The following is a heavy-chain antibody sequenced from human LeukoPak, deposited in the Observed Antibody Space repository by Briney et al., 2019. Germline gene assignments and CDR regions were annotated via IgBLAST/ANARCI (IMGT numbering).Heavy chain of an antibody. Sequence: PSETLSLTCAVYGGSFSGYYWSWIRQPPGKGLEWIGEINHSGSTNYNPSLKSRVTISVDTSKNQFSLKPSSVTAADTAVYYCASGRVTPYYWGQGTLVTVSS. V-gene: IGHV4-34*01. CDR1: GGSFSGYY. J-gene: IGHJ4*02. CDR3: ASGRVTPYY. D-gene: IGHD5-18*01. CDR2: INHSGST.